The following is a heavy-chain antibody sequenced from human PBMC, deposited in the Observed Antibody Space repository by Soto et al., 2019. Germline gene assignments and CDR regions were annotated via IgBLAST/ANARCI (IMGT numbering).Heavy chain of an antibody. J-gene: IGHJ4*02. CDR1: GYTFTGYY. Sequence: GSVKVSCKTCGYTFTGYYLHLVRQAPGQGLEWMGWINPNSAATNYAQKFQGWVTITRDTSISTVYMELSRLTSDDTAVYYCARDLDGASFFDSWGQGTMVTVSS. CDR3: ARDLDGASFFDS. CDR2: INPNSAAT. D-gene: IGHD1-1*01. V-gene: IGHV1-2*04.